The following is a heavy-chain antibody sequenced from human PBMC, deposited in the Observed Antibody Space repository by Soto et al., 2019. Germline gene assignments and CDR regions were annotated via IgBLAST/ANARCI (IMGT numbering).Heavy chain of an antibody. V-gene: IGHV4-38-2*02. J-gene: IGHJ5*02. Sequence: PSETLSLTCAVSGYSISSGYYWGWIRQPPGKGLEWIGSIYHSGSTYYNPSLKSRVTISVDTSKNQFSLKLSSVTAADTAVYYCARDGYYDILTGYSDWFDPWGQGTLLTVSS. D-gene: IGHD3-9*01. CDR1: GYSISSGYY. CDR3: ARDGYYDILTGYSDWFDP. CDR2: IYHSGST.